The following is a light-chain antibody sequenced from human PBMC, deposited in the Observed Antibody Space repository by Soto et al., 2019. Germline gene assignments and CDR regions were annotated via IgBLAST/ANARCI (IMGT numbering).Light chain of an antibody. Sequence: QSALTQPASVSGSPGQSITISCLGTRSDVGSYNLVSWYQQHPGKAPKPMIYEGSKRPSGVSNRFSGSKSGNTASLTISGLQAEDEADYYCCSYAGSSPVFGGGTKLTVL. CDR2: EGS. CDR3: CSYAGSSPV. J-gene: IGLJ3*02. CDR1: RSDVGSYNL. V-gene: IGLV2-23*01.